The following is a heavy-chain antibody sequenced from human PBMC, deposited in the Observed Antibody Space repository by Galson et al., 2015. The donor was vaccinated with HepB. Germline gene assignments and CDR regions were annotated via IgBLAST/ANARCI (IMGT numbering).Heavy chain of an antibody. D-gene: IGHD5-24*01. CDR3: ARDLFGYIGF. Sequence: SVKVSCRASGYTFTTYYLHWVRQAPGQGLEWMGMINPSGGSTTYAQKFQGRVTMTRDTSTSTVYMELSSLRSEDTAVYFCARDLFGYIGFWGQGTLVTVSS. CDR2: INPSGGST. V-gene: IGHV1-46*01. CDR1: GYTFTTYY. J-gene: IGHJ4*02.